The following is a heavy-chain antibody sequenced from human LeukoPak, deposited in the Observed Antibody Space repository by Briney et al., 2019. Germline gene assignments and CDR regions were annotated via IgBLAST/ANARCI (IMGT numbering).Heavy chain of an antibody. CDR1: GGTFSSYA. D-gene: IGHD6-13*01. Sequence: SVKVSCKASGGTFSSYAISWVRQAPGQGLEWMGGIIPIFGTANYAQKFQGRVTITADESTSTAYMELSSLRSEDTAVYYCARAGPEGEQPAPFDYWGQGTLVTVSS. J-gene: IGHJ4*02. V-gene: IGHV1-69*13. CDR2: IIPIFGTA. CDR3: ARAGPEGEQPAPFDY.